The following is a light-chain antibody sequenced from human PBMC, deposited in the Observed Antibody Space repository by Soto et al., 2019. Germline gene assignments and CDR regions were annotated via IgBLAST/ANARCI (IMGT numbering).Light chain of an antibody. CDR2: GAS. Sequence: EIVMAQSPATLSVSPGERATLSCRASQTVGSNLAWYQYRPGQAPRLLIYGASTRATGIPARFSGGGSGTDFTLTISRLEPEDFAVYYCQQYGSSQITFGQGTRLEIK. V-gene: IGKV3-15*01. J-gene: IGKJ5*01. CDR3: QQYGSSQIT. CDR1: QTVGSN.